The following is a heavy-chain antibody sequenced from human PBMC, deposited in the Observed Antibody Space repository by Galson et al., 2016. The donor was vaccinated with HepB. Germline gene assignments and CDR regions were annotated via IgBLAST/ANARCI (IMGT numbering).Heavy chain of an antibody. D-gene: IGHD2-21*01. Sequence: SLRLSCAASGLSVSTNYMNWVRRAPGKGLEWVSVIYSGGSTFYADSVKGRFTISRDSAKNTLNLQMNSVRVEDTSVYYCARDSIAYGMDVWGQGTTVTVSS. V-gene: IGHV3-53*01. J-gene: IGHJ6*02. CDR3: ARDSIAYGMDV. CDR2: IYSGGST. CDR1: GLSVSTNY.